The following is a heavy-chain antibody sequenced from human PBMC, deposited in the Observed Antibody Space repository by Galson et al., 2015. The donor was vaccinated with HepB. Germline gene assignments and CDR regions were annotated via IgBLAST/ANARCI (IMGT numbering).Heavy chain of an antibody. Sequence: SVKVSCKASGYTFTSYGISWVRQAPGQGLEWMGWISAYNGNTDYAQKLQGRVTMTTDTSTSTAYMELRSLRSDDTAVYYCARGEVLLWFGELLYGGGYGMDVWGQGTTVTVSS. CDR1: GYTFTSYG. J-gene: IGHJ6*02. V-gene: IGHV1-18*01. D-gene: IGHD3-10*01. CDR2: ISAYNGNT. CDR3: ARGEVLLWFGELLYGGGYGMDV.